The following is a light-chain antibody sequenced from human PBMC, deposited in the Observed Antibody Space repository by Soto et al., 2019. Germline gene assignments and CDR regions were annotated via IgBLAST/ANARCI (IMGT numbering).Light chain of an antibody. CDR1: QSISSW. Sequence: DIQMTQSPSTLSASIGDRVTITCRASQSISSWLAWYQQKPGKAPKFLIHKVSTLVSGVPSRFSGSGSGTEFTLTISSLKPDDFATYYCQHYNSYSEAFGQGTKVDIK. J-gene: IGKJ1*01. CDR3: QHYNSYSEA. CDR2: KVS. V-gene: IGKV1-5*03.